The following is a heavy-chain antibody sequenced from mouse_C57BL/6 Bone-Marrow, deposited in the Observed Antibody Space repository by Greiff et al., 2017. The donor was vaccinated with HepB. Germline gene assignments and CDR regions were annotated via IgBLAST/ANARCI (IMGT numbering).Heavy chain of an antibody. CDR1: GFTFSSYT. J-gene: IGHJ1*03. CDR3: ARASYYYGSSEDWYFDV. D-gene: IGHD1-1*01. Sequence: EVKLVESGGGLVKPGGSLKLSCAASGFTFSSYTMSWVRQTPEKRLEWVATISGGGGNTYYPDSVKGRFTISRDNAKNTLYLQMSSLRSEDTALYYCARASYYYGSSEDWYFDVWGTGTTVTVSS. V-gene: IGHV5-9*01. CDR2: ISGGGGNT.